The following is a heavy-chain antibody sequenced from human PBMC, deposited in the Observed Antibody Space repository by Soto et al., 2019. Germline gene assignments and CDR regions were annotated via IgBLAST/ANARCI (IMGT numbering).Heavy chain of an antibody. J-gene: IGHJ5*02. CDR1: GDSIGSGDFY. V-gene: IGHV4-30-4*01. Sequence: TLSLTCAVSGDSIGSGDFYGTWIRQSPGKGPEYIGYIYKSGRTYYNPSLKSRPIISLDTSKSQFFLRLSSVTASDTAIYYCARSLSASSGWFDPWGQGTLVTVSS. CDR3: ARSLSASSGWFDP. D-gene: IGHD6-6*01. CDR2: IYKSGRT.